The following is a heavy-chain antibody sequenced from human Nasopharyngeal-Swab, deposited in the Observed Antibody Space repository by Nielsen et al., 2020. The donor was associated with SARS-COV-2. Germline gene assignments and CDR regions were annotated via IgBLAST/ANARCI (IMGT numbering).Heavy chain of an antibody. CDR1: GGSISSYY. V-gene: IGHV4-59*01. D-gene: IGHD3-3*01. CDR3: ARGDVTIFGVVGWFDP. Sequence: SETLSLTCTVSGGSISSYYWSWIRQPPGKGLEWIGYIYYSGSTNYNPSLKSQVTISVDTSKNQFSLKLSSVTAADTAVYYCARGDVTIFGVVGWFDPWGQGTLVTVSS. J-gene: IGHJ5*02. CDR2: IYYSGST.